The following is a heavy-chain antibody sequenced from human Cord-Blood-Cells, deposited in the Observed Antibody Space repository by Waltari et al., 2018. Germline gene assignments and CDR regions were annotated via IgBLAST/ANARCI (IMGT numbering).Heavy chain of an antibody. J-gene: IGHJ2*01. Sequence: EVQLVETGGGLIQPGGSLRLSCAASGFTVSSNYMSWVRQAPGKGLELVSVIESGCSTYYADSVKGRFTISRDNSKNTLYLQMNSLRSEDTAVYYCARCTGAIYWYFDLWGRGTLVTVSS. CDR1: GFTVSSNY. CDR3: ARCTGAIYWYFDL. D-gene: IGHD7-27*01. V-gene: IGHV3-53*02. CDR2: IESGCST.